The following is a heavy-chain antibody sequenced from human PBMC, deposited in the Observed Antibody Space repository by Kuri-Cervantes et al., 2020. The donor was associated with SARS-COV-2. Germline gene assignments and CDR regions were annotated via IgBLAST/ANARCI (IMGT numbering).Heavy chain of an antibody. V-gene: IGHV4-59*01. CDR2: NYYSGCP. D-gene: IGHD3-3*01. CDR3: ARAPDYYDFWSGYYRNWFDP. J-gene: IGHJ5*02. Sequence: ESLKIPCTVSGGPISSYYWSWIRQPPGKGLEWIGYNYYSGCPNYNPSLKSRVTISVDTSKNQFSLKLSSVTAADTALYYCARAPDYYDFWSGYYRNWFDPWGQGTLVTVSS. CDR1: GGPISSYY.